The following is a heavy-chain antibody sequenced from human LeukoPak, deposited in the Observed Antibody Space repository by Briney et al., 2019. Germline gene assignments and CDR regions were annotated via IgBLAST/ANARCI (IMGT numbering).Heavy chain of an antibody. CDR2: IWYDGSNK. V-gene: IGHV3-33*01. J-gene: IGHJ4*02. D-gene: IGHD3-10*01. CDR1: GFTFSSYG. Sequence: GGSLRLSCAASGFTFSSYGMHWVRQAPGKGLEWVAVIWYDGSNKYYADSVKGRFTISRDNSKNTLYLQMNSLRAEDTAVYYCARAGFYYGSGSYFDYWGQGTLVTVSS. CDR3: ARAGFYYGSGSYFDY.